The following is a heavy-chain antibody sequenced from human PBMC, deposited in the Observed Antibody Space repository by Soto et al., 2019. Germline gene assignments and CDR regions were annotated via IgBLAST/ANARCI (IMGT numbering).Heavy chain of an antibody. J-gene: IGHJ6*02. CDR3: ARGRDEYKLGNV. CDR2: IHPSGST. CDR1: GGSLSDYY. Sequence: ETLSLTCAVSGGSLSDYYWPWIRQSPGKGLEWIGEIHPSGSTYYNPSLRSRVTISVDTSKNQFSLKLTSLTAADTAIYYCARGRDEYKLGNVWGHGTTVTVS. V-gene: IGHV4-34*01. D-gene: IGHD1-1*01.